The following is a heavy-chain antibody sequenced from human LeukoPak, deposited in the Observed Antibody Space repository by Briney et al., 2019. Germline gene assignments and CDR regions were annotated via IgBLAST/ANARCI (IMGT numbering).Heavy chain of an antibody. V-gene: IGHV1-2*02. CDR1: GYTLTELS. D-gene: IGHD3-22*01. Sequence: ASVKVSCKVSGYTLTELSMHWVRQAPGQGLEWMGWINPNSGGTNYAQKFQGRVTMTRDTSISTAYMELSRLRSDDTAVYYCARIYYDSSGYRVLGDNWFDPWGQGTLVTVSS. CDR2: INPNSGGT. J-gene: IGHJ5*02. CDR3: ARIYYDSSGYRVLGDNWFDP.